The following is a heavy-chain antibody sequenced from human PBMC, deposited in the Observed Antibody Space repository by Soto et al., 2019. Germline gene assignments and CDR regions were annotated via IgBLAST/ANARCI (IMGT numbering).Heavy chain of an antibody. Sequence: QVQLVQSGAEVKKPGASVKVSCKASGYTFTSYYMHWVRQAPGQGLEWMGIINPSGGSTSYAQKCQGRVXXTXDXXTSTVYMELSSLRSEDTAGYYCARDRVAVAGTVGYWGQGTLVTVSS. V-gene: IGHV1-46*03. CDR1: GYTFTSYY. J-gene: IGHJ4*02. CDR2: INPSGGST. CDR3: ARDRVAVAGTVGY. D-gene: IGHD6-19*01.